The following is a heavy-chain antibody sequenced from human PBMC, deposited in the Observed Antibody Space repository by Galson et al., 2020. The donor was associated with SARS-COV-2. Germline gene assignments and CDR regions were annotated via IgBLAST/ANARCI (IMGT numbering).Heavy chain of an antibody. CDR2: INPNSGGT. CDR3: ARDKDHDAFDI. J-gene: IGHJ3*02. Sequence: ASVKVSCKASGYTFNGYYIHWVRQAPGQGLEWMGWINPNSGGTTYAENFQDWVTMTRDTSISTTYMELSRLRSDDTAVYYCARDKDHDAFDIWGQGTMVTVSS. V-gene: IGHV1-2*04. CDR1: GYTFNGYY.